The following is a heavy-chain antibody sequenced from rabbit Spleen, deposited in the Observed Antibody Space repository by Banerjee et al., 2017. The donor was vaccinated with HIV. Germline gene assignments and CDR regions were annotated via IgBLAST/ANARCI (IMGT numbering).Heavy chain of an antibody. Sequence: QSLEESGGDLVKPGASLTLTCTASGFSFSSDYYMNWVRQAPGKGLEWIGYIDPVFGITYYANWVNGRFSISRENAQNTVFLQMTGLTAADTATYFCARDTSSSFSSYGMDLWGPGTLVTVS. CDR2: IDPVFGIT. V-gene: IGHV1S40*01. CDR3: ARDTSSSFSSYGMDL. CDR1: GFSFSSDYY. J-gene: IGHJ6*01. D-gene: IGHD1-1*01.